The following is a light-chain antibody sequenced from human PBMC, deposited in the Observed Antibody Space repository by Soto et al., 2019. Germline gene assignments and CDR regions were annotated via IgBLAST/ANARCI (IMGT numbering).Light chain of an antibody. Sequence: EIVMTQSPATLSVSPGERATLSCRASQSVGSKLAWYQQKPGQAPRLLIYGPSTRATCIPARFSGSGSGTDFTLTIISLQSEDFEVYFGQQYDTWPLSFGGGAKVEIK. CDR1: QSVGSK. J-gene: IGKJ4*01. V-gene: IGKV3-15*01. CDR3: QQYDTWPLS. CDR2: GPS.